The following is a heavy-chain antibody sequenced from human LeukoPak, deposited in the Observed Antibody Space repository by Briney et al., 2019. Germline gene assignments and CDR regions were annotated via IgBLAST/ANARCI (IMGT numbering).Heavy chain of an antibody. CDR3: ARYCSGGSCYSVAFDP. J-gene: IGHJ5*02. D-gene: IGHD2-15*01. CDR2: MNPNSGNT. CDR1: GYTFTSYD. V-gene: IGHV1-8*01. Sequence: ASVKVSCKASGYTFTSYDINWVRQATGQGLEWMGWMNPNSGNTGYAQKFQGRVTMTRNTSISTADMELSSLRSEDTAVYYCARYCSGGSCYSVAFDPWGQGTLVTVSS.